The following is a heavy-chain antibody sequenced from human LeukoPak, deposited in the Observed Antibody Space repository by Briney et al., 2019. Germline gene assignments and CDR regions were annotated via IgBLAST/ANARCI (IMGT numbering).Heavy chain of an antibody. CDR1: GGTFSSYA. CDR3: ARDKVVVVVAATGGWFDP. D-gene: IGHD2-15*01. CDR2: IIPILGIA. V-gene: IGHV1-69*04. Sequence: ASVKVSCMASGGTFSSYAISWVRPAPGQGLEWMGRIIPILGIANYAQKFQGRVTITADKSTSTAYMELSSLRSEDTAVYYCARDKVVVVVAATGGWFDPWGQGTLVTVSS. J-gene: IGHJ5*02.